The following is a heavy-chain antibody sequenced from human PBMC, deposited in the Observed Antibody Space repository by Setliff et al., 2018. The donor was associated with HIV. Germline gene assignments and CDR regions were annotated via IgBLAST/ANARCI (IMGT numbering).Heavy chain of an antibody. CDR1: GGSISSHY. D-gene: IGHD6-19*01. Sequence: LSLTCTVSGGSISSHYWSWILQPPGKGLEWIGYIYYSGSTIYNPSLKSRVAISVDTSKNQFSLKLTSVTAADTAVYYCARDQRTAVAGTYYWGQGTLVTVS. CDR3: ARDQRTAVAGTYY. J-gene: IGHJ4*02. CDR2: IYYSGST. V-gene: IGHV4-59*11.